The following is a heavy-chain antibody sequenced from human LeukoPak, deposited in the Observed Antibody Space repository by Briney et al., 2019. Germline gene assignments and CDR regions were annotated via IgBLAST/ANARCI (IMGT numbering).Heavy chain of an antibody. J-gene: IGHJ5*02. D-gene: IGHD3-10*01. CDR1: GFTFRSYT. CDR2: IPSNISFK. Sequence: GGSLRLSCAVSGFTFRSYTMNWVRQAPGKGRDWVSSIPSNISFKYYADSVKGRFTISRDNSKNTLYLQMNSLRAEDTAVYYCARDKNRGYMVRGVKFHLFDPWGQGTLVTVSS. CDR3: ARDKNRGYMVRGVKFHLFDP. V-gene: IGHV3-21*01.